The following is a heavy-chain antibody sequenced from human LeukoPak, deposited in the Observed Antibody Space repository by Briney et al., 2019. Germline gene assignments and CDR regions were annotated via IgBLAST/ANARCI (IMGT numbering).Heavy chain of an antibody. J-gene: IGHJ4*02. CDR1: GLTFSSHA. D-gene: IGHD1-26*01. CDR3: ASRPASETYFAVFDY. CDR2: ITGSGGST. V-gene: IGHV3-23*01. Sequence: GGSLRLSCVASGLTFSSHAITWVCQTPGKGLEWVSGITGSGGSTYHADSVKGRFTISRDNSKNTLYLQMNNLRAEDTAVYYCASRPASETYFAVFDYWGQGTLVTVSS.